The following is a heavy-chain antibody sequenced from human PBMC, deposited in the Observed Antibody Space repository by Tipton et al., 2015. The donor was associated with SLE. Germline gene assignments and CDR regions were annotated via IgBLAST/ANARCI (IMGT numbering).Heavy chain of an antibody. D-gene: IGHD2-21*01. CDR3: ARDQHRSGDY. CDR1: GFTFSNYW. CDR2: IKQNGSET. Sequence: SLRLSCAASGFTFSNYWMSWVRQAPGKGLEWVANIKQNGSETFYVDSVKGRFTISRDNAKNSLYLQMNSLRAEDTAVYYCARDQHRSGDYWGQGTLVTVSS. J-gene: IGHJ4*02. V-gene: IGHV3-7*01.